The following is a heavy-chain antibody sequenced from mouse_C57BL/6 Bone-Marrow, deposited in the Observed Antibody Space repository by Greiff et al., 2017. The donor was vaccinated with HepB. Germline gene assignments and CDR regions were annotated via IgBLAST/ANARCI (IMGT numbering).Heavy chain of an antibody. CDR3: ARRKAGYSYFDV. CDR1: GFTFSDYG. J-gene: IGHJ1*03. V-gene: IGHV5-15*01. CDR2: ISNLAYSI. Sequence: EVQLQESGGGLVQPGGSLKLSCAASGFTFSDYGMAWVRQAPRKGPEWVAFISNLAYSIYYADTVTGRFTISRENAKNTLYLEMSSLRSEDTAMYYCARRKAGYSYFDVWGTGTTVTVSS.